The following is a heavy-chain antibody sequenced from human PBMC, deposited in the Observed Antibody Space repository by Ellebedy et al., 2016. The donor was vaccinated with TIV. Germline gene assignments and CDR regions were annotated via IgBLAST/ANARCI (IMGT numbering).Heavy chain of an antibody. CDR2: IIPMFGTA. Sequence: SVKVSXXASGGTFSSSPISWVRQAPGQGLEWMGGIIPMFGTANYAQKFQGRVTITADESTSTAYMELSSLRSEDTAVYYCAGGRFLEWLLDYWGQGTLVTVSS. J-gene: IGHJ4*02. CDR3: AGGRFLEWLLDY. CDR1: GGTFSSSP. V-gene: IGHV1-69*13. D-gene: IGHD3-3*01.